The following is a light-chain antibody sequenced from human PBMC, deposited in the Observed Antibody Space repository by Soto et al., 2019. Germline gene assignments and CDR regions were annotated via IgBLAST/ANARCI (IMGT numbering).Light chain of an antibody. Sequence: QSVLTQPRSVSGSPGQSVTISCTGTSSDVGIYNYVSWYQHHPGKAPKLIIYDVIKRPSGVPDRFSGSKSGITASLTISGLQADDEGDYYCCSYAATSPLVCGGGTKVTVL. V-gene: IGLV2-11*01. CDR3: CSYAATSPLV. CDR1: SSDVGIYNY. J-gene: IGLJ3*02. CDR2: DVI.